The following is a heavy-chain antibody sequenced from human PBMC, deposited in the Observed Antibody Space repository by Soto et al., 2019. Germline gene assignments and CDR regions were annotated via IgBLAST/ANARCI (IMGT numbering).Heavy chain of an antibody. D-gene: IGHD5-18*01. CDR2: IDHSGST. CDR1: GGSISSSKW. Sequence: LSLTCAVSGGSISSSKWWSWVRQPPGKGLEWIGEIDHSGSTNYNPSLKSRVTISVDKSENQVSLKLNSVTAADTAVYYCASEWIHGYWGQGTLVTVSS. V-gene: IGHV4-4*02. CDR3: ASEWIHGY. J-gene: IGHJ4*02.